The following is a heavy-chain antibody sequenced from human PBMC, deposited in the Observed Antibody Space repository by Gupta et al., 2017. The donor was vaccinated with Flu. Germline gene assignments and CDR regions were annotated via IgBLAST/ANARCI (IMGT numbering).Heavy chain of an antibody. Sequence: EVQLLESGGGLVQPGGSLRLSCAASGFCDSIYVMTWVRQAPGKGLECVSAISSSGCSTYYADSVKGRFTIARDNSKNTLYLQMNSLRAEDTAVYYCVNFIAGRPDYWGQGTLVTVSS. D-gene: IGHD6-6*01. CDR2: ISSSGCST. J-gene: IGHJ4*02. CDR1: GFCDSIYV. V-gene: IGHV3-23*01. CDR3: VNFIAGRPDY.